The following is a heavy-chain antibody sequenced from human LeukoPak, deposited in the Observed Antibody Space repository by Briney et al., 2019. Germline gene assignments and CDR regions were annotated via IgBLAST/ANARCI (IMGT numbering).Heavy chain of an antibody. CDR2: IYSGGST. Sequence: GGSLRLSCAASGFTVSSSYMSWVRQAPGKGLEWVSVIYSGGSTYYADSVKGRFTISRDNSKNTLYMLMNSLRAEDTAVYYCAKGVWLLYYFDYWGQGTLVTVSS. J-gene: IGHJ4*02. CDR1: GFTVSSSY. V-gene: IGHV3-66*02. CDR3: AKGVWLLYYFDY. D-gene: IGHD3-10*01.